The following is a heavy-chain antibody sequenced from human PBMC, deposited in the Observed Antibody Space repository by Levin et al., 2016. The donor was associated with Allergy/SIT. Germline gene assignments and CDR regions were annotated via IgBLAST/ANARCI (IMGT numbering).Heavy chain of an antibody. CDR3: ARDRVYTNYYYAMDV. D-gene: IGHD3-16*01. CDR1: GYTFTNYG. Sequence: ASVKVSCKASGYTFTNYGISWVRQAPGQGLEWMGWISAYNGNTNYAQKLQGRVTMTTDTSTSTAYMELRSLRSDDTAVYYCARDRVYTNYYYAMDVWGQGTTVTVSS. J-gene: IGHJ6*02. V-gene: IGHV1-18*04. CDR2: ISAYNGNT.